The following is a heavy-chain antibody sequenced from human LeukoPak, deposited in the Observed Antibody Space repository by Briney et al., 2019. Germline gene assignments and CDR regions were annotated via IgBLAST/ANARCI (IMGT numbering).Heavy chain of an antibody. J-gene: IGHJ6*03. V-gene: IGHV3-23*01. CDR1: GLNLTTYA. Sequence: GGSLGLSCAASGLNLTTYAMGWVRQAPGKGLEWVSVISDRGDSTYYGDSVKGRFTISRDNSKNTLYVQMNSLRAEDTAVYYCAKDRGGDHYYYYYYMDVWGKGTTVTVSS. CDR3: AKDRGGDHYYYYYYMDV. D-gene: IGHD2-15*01. CDR2: ISDRGDST.